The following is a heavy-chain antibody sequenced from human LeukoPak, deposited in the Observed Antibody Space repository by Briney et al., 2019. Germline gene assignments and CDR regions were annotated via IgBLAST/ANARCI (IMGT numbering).Heavy chain of an antibody. CDR2: IRSKSDGGTT. D-gene: IGHD2-15*01. Sequence: PGGSLRLSCAASGFTFSNAWMNWLRQSPGRGLEWVGRIRSKSDGGTTDYAAPVQGRFTVSRDDSRNMFYLQMNSLEIGDTATYYCATRPQICSGHYCDRNYFDYWGPGTLVTVSS. V-gene: IGHV3-15*07. J-gene: IGHJ4*02. CDR3: ATRPQICSGHYCDRNYFDY. CDR1: GFTFSNAW.